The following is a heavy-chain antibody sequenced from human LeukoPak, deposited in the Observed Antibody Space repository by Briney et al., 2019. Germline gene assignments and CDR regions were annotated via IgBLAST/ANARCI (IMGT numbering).Heavy chain of an antibody. CDR2: ISYDGSNK. CDR1: GFTFSSYA. V-gene: IGHV3-30-3*01. J-gene: IGHJ6*02. D-gene: IGHD3-22*01. CDR3: ARGRYYDSSTYSEYSGMDV. Sequence: GGSLRLSCAASGFTFSSYAMHWVRQAPGKGLEWVAVISYDGSNKYYADSVKGRFTISRDNSKNTLYLQMNSLRAEDTAVYYCARGRYYDSSTYSEYSGMDVWGQGTTVTVSS.